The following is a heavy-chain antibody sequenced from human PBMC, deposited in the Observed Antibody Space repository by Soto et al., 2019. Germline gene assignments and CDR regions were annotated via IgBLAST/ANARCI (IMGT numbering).Heavy chain of an antibody. CDR3: ARPFTYYDILTGPPPAGDAFDI. CDR2: IIPIFGTA. V-gene: IGHV1-69*13. D-gene: IGHD3-9*01. CDR1: GGTFSSYA. J-gene: IGHJ3*02. Sequence: SVKVSCKASGGTFSSYAISWVRQAPGQGLEWMGGIIPIFGTANYAQKFQGRVTITADESTSTAYMELSSLRSEDTAVYYCARPFTYYDILTGPPPAGDAFDIWGQGTMVTVSS.